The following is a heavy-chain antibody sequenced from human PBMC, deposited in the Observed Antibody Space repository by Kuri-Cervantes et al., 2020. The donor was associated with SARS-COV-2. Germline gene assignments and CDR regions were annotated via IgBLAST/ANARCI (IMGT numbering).Heavy chain of an antibody. CDR2: VRGKANNYAT. D-gene: IGHD5-12*01. Sequence: GESLKISCEVSGFLFSASAIHWVRQASGKGLEWVGRVRGKANNYATAYAASVKGRFTISRDDLKNTAYLQMNSLRAEDTAVYYCAKSEYVDKPDYWGQGTLVTVSS. V-gene: IGHV3-73*01. J-gene: IGHJ4*02. CDR1: GFLFSASA. CDR3: AKSEYVDKPDY.